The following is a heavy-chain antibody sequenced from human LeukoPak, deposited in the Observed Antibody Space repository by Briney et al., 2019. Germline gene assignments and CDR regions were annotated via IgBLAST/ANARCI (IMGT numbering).Heavy chain of an antibody. CDR2: IIPILGIA. V-gene: IGHV1-69*04. D-gene: IGHD3-3*01. CDR3: ARSPSKEMEWLSPSHFDC. CDR1: GGTFSSYA. Sequence: SVKVSCKASGGTFSSYAISWVRQAPGQGLEWMGRIIPILGIANYAQKFQGRVTITADKSTSTAYMELSSLRSEDTAVYYCARSPSKEMEWLSPSHFDCWGQGTLVSVSS. J-gene: IGHJ4*02.